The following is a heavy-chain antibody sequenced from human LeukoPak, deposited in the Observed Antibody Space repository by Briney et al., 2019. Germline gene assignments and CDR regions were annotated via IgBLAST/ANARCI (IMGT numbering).Heavy chain of an antibody. Sequence: PGGSLRLSCAASGFTFSSYAMSWVRQAPGKGLEWVSAISGSGGSTYYADSVKGRFTISRDNSKNTLYLQMNSLRAEDTAVYYCAKVKPITMIATRDYDSRGTTDYWGQGTLVTVSS. CDR1: GFTFSSYA. D-gene: IGHD3-22*01. J-gene: IGHJ4*02. CDR2: ISGSGGST. V-gene: IGHV3-23*01. CDR3: AKVKPITMIATRDYDSRGTTDY.